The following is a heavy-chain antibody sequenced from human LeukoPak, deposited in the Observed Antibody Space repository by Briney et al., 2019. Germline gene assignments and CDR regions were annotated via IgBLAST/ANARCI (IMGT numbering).Heavy chain of an antibody. CDR1: GFTFDDYG. J-gene: IGHJ4*02. D-gene: IGHD2-2*01. CDR2: INWNGGST. CDR3: ARGCSSTSCYLKGYLYYFDY. V-gene: IGHV3-20*04. Sequence: PGGSLRLSCAASGFTFDDYGMSWVRQAPGKGLEWVSGINWNGGSTGYADSVKGRFTISRDNAKHSLYLQMSSLRAEDTALYYCARGCSSTSCYLKGYLYYFDYWGQGTLVTVSS.